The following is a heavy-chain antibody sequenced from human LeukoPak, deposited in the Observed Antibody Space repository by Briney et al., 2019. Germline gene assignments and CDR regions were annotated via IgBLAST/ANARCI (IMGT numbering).Heavy chain of an antibody. CDR2: IHKTGTT. Sequence: SQTLSLTCTVSGGSISSAGYHWSWIRQHPGQGLEWIGYIHKTGTTCYNPSLKSRLTISVDTSKNQFSLKLSSVTAADTAVYYCARVIRYGDHDYWGQGTLVTVSS. J-gene: IGHJ4*02. CDR1: GGSISSAGYH. V-gene: IGHV4-31*03. D-gene: IGHD4-17*01. CDR3: ARVIRYGDHDY.